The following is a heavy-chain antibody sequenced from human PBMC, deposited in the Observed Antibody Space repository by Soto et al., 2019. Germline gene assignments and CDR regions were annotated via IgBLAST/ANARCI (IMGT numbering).Heavy chain of an antibody. CDR1: GDSVSSNSAA. V-gene: IGHV6-1*01. CDR3: ARDHRYSSGWYYYYGMDV. D-gene: IGHD6-19*01. CDR2: TYYRSKWYN. J-gene: IGHJ6*02. Sequence: PSQTLSLTCAISGDSVSSNSAALNWSMQSPSRGLEWLGRTYYRSKWYNDYAVSVESRITINPDTPNNQFSLQLNSVTPEDTAVYYCARDHRYSSGWYYYYGMDVWGQGTTVTVSS.